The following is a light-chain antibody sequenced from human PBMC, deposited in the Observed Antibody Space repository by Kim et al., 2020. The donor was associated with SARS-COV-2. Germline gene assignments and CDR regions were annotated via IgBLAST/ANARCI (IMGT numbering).Light chain of an antibody. V-gene: IGLV2-23*02. CDR2: DVD. Sequence: QSFPTACTATRSAIGTYNHVSWYQHHPGKAPKLVLYDVDKRPSGVSYRFSGSKSGNTASLTISGLQAEDEADYHCCSYGGSHIRVLFGGGTQLTVL. CDR1: RSAIGTYNH. J-gene: IGLJ2*01. CDR3: CSYGGSHIRVL.